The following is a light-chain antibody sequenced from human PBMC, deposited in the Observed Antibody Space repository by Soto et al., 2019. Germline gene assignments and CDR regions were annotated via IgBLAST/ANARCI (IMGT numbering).Light chain of an antibody. CDR2: GAA. V-gene: IGKV3-20*01. CDR3: QQYGTSPLT. CDR1: ENVYINS. Sequence: EIVLTQSPGTLSLSPGERATLSCRASENVYINSLAWYQQKPGQPPRLLIYGAATRASAVPDRFSGSGSGADFTLTITGLEPEDFAVYYCQQYGTSPLTFGPGTRVD. J-gene: IGKJ3*01.